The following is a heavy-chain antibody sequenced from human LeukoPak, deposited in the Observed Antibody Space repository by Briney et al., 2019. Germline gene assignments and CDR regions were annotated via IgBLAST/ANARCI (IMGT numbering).Heavy chain of an antibody. CDR1: GFTFSSYA. CDR2: ISGSGGST. V-gene: IGHV3-23*01. J-gene: IGHJ5*02. D-gene: IGHD5-12*01. Sequence: GGSLRLSCAASGFTFSSYAMSWVRQAPGKGLEWVSAISGSGGSTYYADSVKGRFTISRDNSKNTLYLQMNSLRAEDTAVYYCAKDGAYSGYVPPFSWGQGTLVTVSS. CDR3: AKDGAYSGYVPPFS.